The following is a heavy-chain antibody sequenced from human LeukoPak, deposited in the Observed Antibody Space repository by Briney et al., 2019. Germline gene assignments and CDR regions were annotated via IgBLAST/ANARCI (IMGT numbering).Heavy chain of an antibody. J-gene: IGHJ4*02. CDR3: ARGGFCGGGGCSPLTQNPFDY. CDR2: ISAYNGNT. D-gene: IGHD2-15*01. CDR1: GYTFTSYG. Sequence: ASVKVSCKASGYTFTSYGISWVRQAPGQGLEWMGWISAYNGNTNYAQKLQGRVTMTTDTSTSTAYMELRSLRSDDTAVYYCARGGFCGGGGCSPLTQNPFDYGGQEPLVTVSS. V-gene: IGHV1-18*01.